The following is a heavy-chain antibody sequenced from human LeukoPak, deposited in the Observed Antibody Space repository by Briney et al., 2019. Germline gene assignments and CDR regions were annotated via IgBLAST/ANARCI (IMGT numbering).Heavy chain of an antibody. CDR2: INHSGST. Sequence: PSETLSLTCAVYGGSFSGYYWSWIRQPPGKGLEWIGEINHSGSTNYNPSLKSRVTISVDTSKNQFSLKLSSVTAADTAVYYCARAPYNWNYVEAFDIWGQGTMVTVSS. CDR1: GGSFSGYY. D-gene: IGHD1-7*01. V-gene: IGHV4-34*01. CDR3: ARAPYNWNYVEAFDI. J-gene: IGHJ3*02.